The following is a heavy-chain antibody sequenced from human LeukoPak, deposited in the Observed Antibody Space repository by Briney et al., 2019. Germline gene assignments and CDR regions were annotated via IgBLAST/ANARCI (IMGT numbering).Heavy chain of an antibody. CDR2: IRYDGSNK. CDR1: GFTFSSYG. J-gene: IGHJ6*03. Sequence: PGGSLRLSCAASGFTFSSYGMHWVRQAPGKGLEWVAFIRYDGSNKYYADSVKGRFTISRDNAKNSLYLQMNSLRAEDTALYYCARVLDHMVRGVISYYYYYMDVWGKGTTVTVSS. D-gene: IGHD3-10*01. V-gene: IGHV3-30*02. CDR3: ARVLDHMVRGVISYYYYYMDV.